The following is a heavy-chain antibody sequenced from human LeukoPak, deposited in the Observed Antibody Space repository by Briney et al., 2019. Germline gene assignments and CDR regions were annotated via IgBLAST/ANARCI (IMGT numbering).Heavy chain of an antibody. CDR2: ISSSGSTI. CDR3: ASVSGWLHDAFDI. J-gene: IGHJ3*02. CDR1: GFTFSSYE. D-gene: IGHD6-19*01. V-gene: IGHV3-48*03. Sequence: GGSLRLSCAASGFTFSSYEMNWVRQAPGKGLEWVSYISSSGSTIYYADSVKGRFTISRDNAKNSLYLQMNSLRAEDTAVYYCASVSGWLHDAFDIWGQGTMVTVSS.